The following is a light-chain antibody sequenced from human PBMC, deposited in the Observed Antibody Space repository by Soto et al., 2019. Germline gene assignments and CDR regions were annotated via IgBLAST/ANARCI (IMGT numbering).Light chain of an antibody. CDR1: QSVSSSY. CDR2: GAS. J-gene: IGKJ5*01. Sequence: DSVLTQSPGTLSLSPGERATVSCRASQSVSSSYLAWYQQTPGQAPRLLIYGASSRATGIPDRFSGSVSGTDFTLTISRLETEDFAVYYCQQYGSSPPITFGQVTRLEIK. V-gene: IGKV3-20*01. CDR3: QQYGSSPPIT.